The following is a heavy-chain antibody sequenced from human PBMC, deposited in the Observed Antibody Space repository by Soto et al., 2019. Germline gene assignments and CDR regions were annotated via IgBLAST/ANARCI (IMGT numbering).Heavy chain of an antibody. Sequence: GGSLRLSCAASGFTFSSYAMHWVRQAPGKGLEYVSGISSNGGSTYYANSVKGRFSISRDNSKNTLYLQMGSLRAEDMAVYYCARDGARSDPGKYYFDYWGQGTLVTVSS. CDR1: GFTFSSYA. CDR3: ARDGARSDPGKYYFDY. V-gene: IGHV3-64*01. J-gene: IGHJ4*02. CDR2: ISSNGGST. D-gene: IGHD6-19*01.